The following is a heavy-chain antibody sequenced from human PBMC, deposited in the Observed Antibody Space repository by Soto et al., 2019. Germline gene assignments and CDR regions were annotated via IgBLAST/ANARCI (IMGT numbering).Heavy chain of an antibody. Sequence: RLSCAASGFTFSSYAMSWVRQAPGKGLEWVSAISGSGGSTYYADSVKGRFTVSRDNSKNTLYLQMNSLRAEDTAVYYCAKSGASSIAARRFDYWGQGTLVTVSS. CDR1: GFTFSSYA. CDR2: ISGSGGST. V-gene: IGHV3-23*01. D-gene: IGHD6-6*01. CDR3: AKSGASSIAARRFDY. J-gene: IGHJ4*02.